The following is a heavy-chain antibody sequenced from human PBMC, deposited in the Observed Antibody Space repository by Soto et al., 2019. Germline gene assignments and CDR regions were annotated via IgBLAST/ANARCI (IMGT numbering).Heavy chain of an antibody. CDR2: INPNSGGT. V-gene: IGHV1-2*04. Sequence: QVQLVQSGAEVKKPGASVKVSCKASGYTFTGYYMHWVRQAPGQGLEWMGWINPNSGGTNYAQKFQGWVTMTRDTSISTAYMELSRLRSDDTAVYYCAREERAMVRGKDDYYYYYMDVWGKGTTVTVSS. J-gene: IGHJ6*03. CDR3: AREERAMVRGKDDYYYYYMDV. D-gene: IGHD3-10*01. CDR1: GYTFTGYY.